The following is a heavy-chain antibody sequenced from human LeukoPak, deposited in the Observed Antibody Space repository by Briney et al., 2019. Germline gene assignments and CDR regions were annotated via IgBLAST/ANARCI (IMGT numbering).Heavy chain of an antibody. CDR2: IKQDGSEK. V-gene: IGHV3-7*01. CDR3: ARGGILYSFDY. D-gene: IGHD2-8*01. J-gene: IGHJ4*02. CDR1: GFTFSSYA. Sequence: PGGSLRLSCAASGFTFSSYAMSWVRQAPGKGLEWVANIKQDGSEKYYVDSVKGRFTISRDNAKNSLYLQMNSLRAEDTAVYYCARGGILYSFDYWGQGTLVTVSS.